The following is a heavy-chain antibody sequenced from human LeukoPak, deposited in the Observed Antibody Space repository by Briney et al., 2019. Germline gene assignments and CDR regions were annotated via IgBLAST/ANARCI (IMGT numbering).Heavy chain of an antibody. J-gene: IGHJ5*02. Sequence: ASVKVSCKASGYTFTSYYMHWVRQAPGQGLEWMGLINPTGGSTGYAQKFQGRVTITEDESTSTAYMELSSLRSEDTAVYYCARDRPGRYCSSNSCYTASPFDPWGQGTLVTVSS. CDR3: ARDRPGRYCSSNSCYTASPFDP. CDR2: INPTGGST. V-gene: IGHV1-46*01. D-gene: IGHD2-2*02. CDR1: GYTFTSYY.